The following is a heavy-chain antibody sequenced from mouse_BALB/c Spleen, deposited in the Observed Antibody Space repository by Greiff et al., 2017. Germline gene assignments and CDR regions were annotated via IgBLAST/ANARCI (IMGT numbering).Heavy chain of an antibody. CDR3: ARELYAMDY. CDR2: ISSGGSYT. Sequence: EVQLVESGGGLVKPGGSLKLSCAASGFTFSSYAMSWVRQSPEKRLEWVAEISSGGSYTYYPDTVTGRFTITRDNAKNTLYLEMSSLRSEDTAMYYCARELYAMDYWGQGTSVTVSS. J-gene: IGHJ4*01. CDR1: GFTFSSYA. V-gene: IGHV5-9-4*01.